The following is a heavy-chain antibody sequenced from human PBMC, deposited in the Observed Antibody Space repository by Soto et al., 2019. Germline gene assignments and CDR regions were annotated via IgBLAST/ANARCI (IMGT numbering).Heavy chain of an antibody. CDR3: GRDGYYDILTGHYYYYGMDV. CDR2: IWYDGSNK. Sequence: QVQLVESGGGVVQPGRSLRLSCAASGFTFSSYGMHWVRQAPGKGQEWVAVIWYDGSNKYYADSVKGRFTISRDNSKNTLYLQMNRLRAEDTAVYYCGRDGYYDILTGHYYYYGMDVWGQGTTVTVSS. CDR1: GFTFSSYG. V-gene: IGHV3-33*01. D-gene: IGHD3-9*01. J-gene: IGHJ6*02.